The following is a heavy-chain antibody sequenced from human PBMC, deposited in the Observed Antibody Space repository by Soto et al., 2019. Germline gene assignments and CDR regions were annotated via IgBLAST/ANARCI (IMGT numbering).Heavy chain of an antibody. Sequence: SETLSLTGGVDGGSFSGYYWSWIRQPPGKGLEWIGEINHSGSTNYNPSLKSRITMSVDTSKNQFYLKLSSVTAADTAVYYCARFVAVVVAATLWWFDPWGQGTLVTVSS. D-gene: IGHD2-15*01. CDR2: INHSGST. CDR3: ARFVAVVVAATLWWFDP. V-gene: IGHV4-34*10. CDR1: GGSFSGYY. J-gene: IGHJ5*02.